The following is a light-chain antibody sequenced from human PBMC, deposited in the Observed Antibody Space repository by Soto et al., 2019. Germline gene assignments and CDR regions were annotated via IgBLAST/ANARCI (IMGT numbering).Light chain of an antibody. Sequence: IHVTLFPSSLAASVGWRFNITCRASQGISSFLAWYKQEPGKAPKLLISGATTLQSGVPSSFSGSGSGTNFTLTISSMQPEAFATYYCQQFKSYVSFGQGTRLEIK. J-gene: IGKJ5*01. CDR1: QGISSF. CDR2: GAT. CDR3: QQFKSYVS. V-gene: IGKV1-9*01.